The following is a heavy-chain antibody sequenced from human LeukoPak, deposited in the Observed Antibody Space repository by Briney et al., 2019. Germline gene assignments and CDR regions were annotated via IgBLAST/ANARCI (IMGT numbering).Heavy chain of an antibody. J-gene: IGHJ5*02. CDR3: ARGVLKVTTGWLDP. D-gene: IGHD4-17*01. Sequence: PSETLSLTCAVYGGSFSGYYWSWIRQPPGKGLEWIGEINHSGSTNYNPSLKSRVTISVDTSKNQFSLKLSSVTAADTAVYYCARGVLKVTTGWLDPWGQGTLVTVSS. V-gene: IGHV4-34*01. CDR1: GGSFSGYY. CDR2: INHSGST.